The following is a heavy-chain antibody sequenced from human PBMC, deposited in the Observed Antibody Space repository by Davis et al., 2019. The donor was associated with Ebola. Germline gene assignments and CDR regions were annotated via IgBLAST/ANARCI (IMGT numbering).Heavy chain of an antibody. CDR1: GFIFRNYA. CDR3: ARAVFHEVLDY. CDR2: VSHSERER. J-gene: IGHJ4*02. V-gene: IGHV3-30*04. Sequence: GESLKISCAASGFIFRNYAMHWVRQAPGKGLEWVAVVSHSERERFYADSVKGRFTISRDNSENTLYLQMNSLTADDTAVYCCARAVFHEVLDYWGQGTPVTVSS. D-gene: IGHD3-3*01.